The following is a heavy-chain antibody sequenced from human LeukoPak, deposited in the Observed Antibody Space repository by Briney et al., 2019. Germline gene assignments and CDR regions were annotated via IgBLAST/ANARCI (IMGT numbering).Heavy chain of an antibody. CDR1: GFTFSSYD. CDR3: AKVGHTLYYYYYYMDV. Sequence: GGSLRLSCAASGFTFSSYDMSWVRQAPGKGLECVSAISRGVGSTYYADSVKGRFTISRDNSKNTLYLQMNSLRAEDTAVYYCAKVGHTLYYYYYYMDVWGKGTTVTVSS. J-gene: IGHJ6*03. V-gene: IGHV3-23*01. CDR2: ISRGVGST.